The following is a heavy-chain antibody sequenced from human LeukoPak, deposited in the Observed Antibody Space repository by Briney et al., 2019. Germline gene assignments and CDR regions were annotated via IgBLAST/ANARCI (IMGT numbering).Heavy chain of an antibody. V-gene: IGHV3-53*01. Sequence: SLRLSCAASGFIVSSNYMNWVHHPPGKGLEWVSIIYSGGTTYYADSVKGRFTISRDDSKNTLFLQMNNLRAEDTAVYYCARGGEDSQLWFEPKQYYFDYWGQGTLVTVSS. J-gene: IGHJ4*02. CDR2: IYSGGTT. CDR3: ARGGEDSQLWFEPKQYYFDY. CDR1: GFIVSSNY. D-gene: IGHD5-18*01.